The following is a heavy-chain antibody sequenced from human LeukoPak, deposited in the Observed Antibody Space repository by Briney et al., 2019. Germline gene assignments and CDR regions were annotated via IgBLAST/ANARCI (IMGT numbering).Heavy chain of an antibody. CDR3: ARSGLSRFGF. V-gene: IGHV3-23*01. J-gene: IGHJ4*02. CDR1: GFIFSNYA. Sequence: GGSLRLSRAASGFIFSNYAMSWVRQAPGKGLQWVSAFSGSGGSTYYADSVKGRFTISRDNSRNTLYLQMNSLRAEDTAVYYCARSGLSRFGFWGQGTLVTVSS. CDR2: FSGSGGST. D-gene: IGHD2/OR15-2a*01.